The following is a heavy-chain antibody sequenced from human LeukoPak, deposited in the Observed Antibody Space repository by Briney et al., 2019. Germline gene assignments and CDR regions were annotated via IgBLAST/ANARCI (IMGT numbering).Heavy chain of an antibody. D-gene: IGHD3-10*01. V-gene: IGHV3-23*01. CDR2: ISDSGGRI. J-gene: IGHJ3*02. Sequence: GGSLRLSCAASGFTFNSYAMTWVRQAPGKGLEWVSLISDSGGRIYYADSVKGRFTIFRDNSKNTLYLQMNSLRAEDTAVYYCAKVLIWTYGSGNYYKGAFDIWGQGTMVTVFS. CDR1: GFTFNSYA. CDR3: AKVLIWTYGSGNYYKGAFDI.